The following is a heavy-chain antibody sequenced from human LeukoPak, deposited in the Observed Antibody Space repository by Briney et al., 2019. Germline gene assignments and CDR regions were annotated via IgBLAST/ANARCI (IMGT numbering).Heavy chain of an antibody. Sequence: GGSLRLSCAVSGFTVSSNCMSWVRQAPGKGLEWVSVIHTSGSGGTTFYTDSVEGRFTISRDNSKNTLYLQMDSLRAEDTAVYYCARERGWGAAYYYGMDVWGQGTTVTVSS. D-gene: IGHD3-16*01. CDR1: GFTVSSNC. CDR2: IHTSGSGGTT. J-gene: IGHJ6*02. V-gene: IGHV3-66*01. CDR3: ARERGWGAAYYYGMDV.